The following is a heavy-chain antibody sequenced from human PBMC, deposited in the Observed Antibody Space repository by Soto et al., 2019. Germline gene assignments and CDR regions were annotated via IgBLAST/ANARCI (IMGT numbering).Heavy chain of an antibody. Sequence: GGSLRLSCAASGFTFSSYEMNWVRQAPGKGLEWVSYISSSGSTIYYADSVKGRFTISRDNAKNSLYLQMNSLRAEDTAVYYCARAIEITIFGVVTDYGMDVWGQGTTVTVSS. CDR2: ISSSGSTI. D-gene: IGHD3-3*01. CDR1: GFTFSSYE. J-gene: IGHJ6*02. V-gene: IGHV3-48*03. CDR3: ARAIEITIFGVVTDYGMDV.